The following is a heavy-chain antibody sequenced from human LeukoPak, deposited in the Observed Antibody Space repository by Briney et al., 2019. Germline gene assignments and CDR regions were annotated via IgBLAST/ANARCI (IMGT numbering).Heavy chain of an antibody. CDR2: INHSGST. V-gene: IGHV4-34*01. J-gene: IGHJ5*02. D-gene: IGHD2-15*01. Sequence: SETLSLTCAVSGASISSSYWSWIRQPPGKGLEWIGEINHSGSTNYNPSLKSRVTISVDASKNQFSLKLSSVTAADTAVYYCARGRRGGLAADNWFDPWGQGTLVTVSS. CDR1: GASISSSY. CDR3: ARGRRGGLAADNWFDP.